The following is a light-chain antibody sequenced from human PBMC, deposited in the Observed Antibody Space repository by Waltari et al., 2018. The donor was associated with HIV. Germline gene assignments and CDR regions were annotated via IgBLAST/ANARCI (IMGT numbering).Light chain of an antibody. CDR1: SSTFGNDF. V-gene: IGLV1-51*01. J-gene: IGLJ3*02. Sequence: QSVLTQPPSVSAAPGQKVTISCSVSSTFGNDFVSWYQHLPGSAPKLLIYDNNKGASGTSDRFSGSKSGTSATLGITGRQTGDEADYYCGTWDASLSVGVFGGGTKLTVL. CDR2: DNN. CDR3: GTWDASLSVGV.